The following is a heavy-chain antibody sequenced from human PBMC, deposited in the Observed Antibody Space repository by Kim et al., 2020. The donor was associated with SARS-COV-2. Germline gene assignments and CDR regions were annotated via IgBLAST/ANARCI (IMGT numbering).Heavy chain of an antibody. CDR1: GFSFDDYP. V-gene: IGHV3-43*02. CDR3: AKEFNWNYFYFYDMDV. D-gene: IGHD1-7*01. J-gene: IGHJ6*02. Sequence: GGSLRLSCVAFGFSFDDYPMHWVRQGPGMGLEWVSLISADGGSTYYSDSVRGRFTISRDNSKNSLYLQMDSLRTEDTALYYCAKEFNWNYFYFYDMDVWGQGTTVTVSS. CDR2: ISADGGST.